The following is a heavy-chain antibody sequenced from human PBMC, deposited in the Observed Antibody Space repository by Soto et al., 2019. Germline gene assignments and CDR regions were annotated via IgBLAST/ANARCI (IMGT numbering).Heavy chain of an antibody. D-gene: IGHD3-3*01. V-gene: IGHV1-69*06. CDR3: AREEHYDFWSGYPPYYYYGIDV. Sequence: QVQLVQSGAEVKKPGSSVEVSCKASGGTFSSYAISWVRQAPGQGLEWMGGIIPIFGTANYAQKFQGRVTITADKSTSTAYMELSSLRSEDTAVYYCAREEHYDFWSGYPPYYYYGIDVWGQGTTVTVSS. CDR2: IIPIFGTA. J-gene: IGHJ6*02. CDR1: GGTFSSYA.